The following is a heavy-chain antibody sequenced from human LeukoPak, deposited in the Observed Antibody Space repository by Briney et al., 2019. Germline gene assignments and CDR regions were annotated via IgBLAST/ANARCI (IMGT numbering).Heavy chain of an antibody. V-gene: IGHV1-18*01. CDR3: ARVGGMGAAGTHFDY. CDR1: GYTFTSYG. CDR2: ISAYNGNT. Sequence: ASVKVSCKASGYTFTSYGISWVRQAPGQGLEWMGWISAYNGNTNYAQKLQGRVTMTTDTSTSTAYMELRRLRSDDTAVYYCARVGGMGAAGTHFDYWVQGTLATVSS. J-gene: IGHJ4*02. D-gene: IGHD6-13*01.